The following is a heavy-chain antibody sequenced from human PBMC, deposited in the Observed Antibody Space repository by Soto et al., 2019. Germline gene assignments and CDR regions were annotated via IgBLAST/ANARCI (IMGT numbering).Heavy chain of an antibody. Sequence: SETLSLTCTVSGGSISSYYWSWIRQPPGKGLEWIGYIYYSGSTNYNPSLKSRVTISVDTSKNQFSLKLSSVTAADTAVYYCARDMGGASYYYGMDVWGQGTTVT. D-gene: IGHD3-10*01. CDR2: IYYSGST. J-gene: IGHJ6*02. CDR3: ARDMGGASYYYGMDV. CDR1: GGSISSYY. V-gene: IGHV4-59*01.